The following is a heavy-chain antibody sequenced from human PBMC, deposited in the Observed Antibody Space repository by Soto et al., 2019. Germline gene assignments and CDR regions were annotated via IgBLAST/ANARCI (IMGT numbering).Heavy chain of an antibody. V-gene: IGHV4-34*01. CDR1: GGSFSGYY. Sequence: SETLSLTCAVYGGSFSGYYWSWIRQPPGKGLEWIGEINHSGSTNYNPSLKSRVTISVDTSKNQFSLKLSSVTAADTAVYYCALGSGYLYGGIDYWGQGTLVTVSS. CDR3: ALGSGYLYGGIDY. J-gene: IGHJ4*02. D-gene: IGHD3-22*01. CDR2: INHSGST.